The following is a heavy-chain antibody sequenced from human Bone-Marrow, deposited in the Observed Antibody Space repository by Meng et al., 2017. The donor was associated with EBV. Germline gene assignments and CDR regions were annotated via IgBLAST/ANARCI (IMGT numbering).Heavy chain of an antibody. D-gene: IGHD3-10*01. J-gene: IGHJ4*02. CDR3: ARVRVRGVHYFGV. V-gene: IGHV3-30*03. CDR1: GFVFHTYA. CDR2: ISYDGGDQ. Sequence: QEHLVESGGGVVKTGTSLTHSFAASGFVFHTYAMHWVRQAPGKGLEWVALISYDGGDQQYADSVKGRFTVSRDNSKNTLYLEMNSLRTEDTAVYYCARVRVRGVHYFGVWGQGALVTVSS.